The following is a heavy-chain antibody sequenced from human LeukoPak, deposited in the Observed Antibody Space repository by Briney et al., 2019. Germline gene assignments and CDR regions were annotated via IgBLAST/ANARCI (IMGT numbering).Heavy chain of an antibody. Sequence: PGRSLRLSCAASGFTFSSYGMPWVRQAPGKGLEWVAVIWYDGSNKYYADSVKGRFTISRDNSKNTLYLQMNSLRAEDTAVYYCARDSDYGDYDYWGQGTLVTVSS. CDR3: ARDSDYGDYDY. CDR1: GFTFSSYG. D-gene: IGHD4-17*01. J-gene: IGHJ4*02. V-gene: IGHV3-33*01. CDR2: IWYDGSNK.